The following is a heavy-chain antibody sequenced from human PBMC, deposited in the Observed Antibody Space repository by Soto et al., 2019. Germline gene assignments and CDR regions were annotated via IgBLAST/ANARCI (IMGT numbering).Heavy chain of an antibody. CDR2: INPRGGST. J-gene: IGHJ5*02. CDR1: GYTFTSYY. CDR3: ARDQLCSSTSCQLGNWFDP. D-gene: IGHD2-2*01. Sequence: QVQLVQSGAEVKKPGASVKVSCKASGYTFTSYYMHWVRQAPGQGLEWMGIINPRGGSTSYAQKFQGRVTMTRDTSTSTVYMELSSLRSEDTAVYYCARDQLCSSTSCQLGNWFDPWGQGTLVTVSS. V-gene: IGHV1-46*03.